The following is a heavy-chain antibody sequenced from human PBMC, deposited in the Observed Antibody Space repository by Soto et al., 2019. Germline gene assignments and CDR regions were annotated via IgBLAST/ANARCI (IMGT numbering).Heavy chain of an antibody. J-gene: IGHJ5*02. V-gene: IGHV3-30*18. CDR3: AKDKGPYYDFWSGQRWFDP. D-gene: IGHD3-3*01. CDR2: ISHDGSKK. Sequence: QVQLVESGGGVVHPGTSLRLSCAASGFTFSTHGMHWFRQAPGKGPEWVAVISHDGSKKYYVESVEGRFSISRDNSKSIVNLQMNNVRTEDTAVYYCAKDKGPYYDFWSGQRWFDPWGKGTLVTVSS. CDR1: GFTFSTHG.